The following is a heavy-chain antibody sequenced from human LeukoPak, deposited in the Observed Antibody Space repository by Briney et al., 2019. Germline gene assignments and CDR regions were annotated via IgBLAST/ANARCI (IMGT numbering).Heavy chain of an antibody. CDR3: ARQDTMIVVVQFDY. CDR1: GGSISSSSYY. Sequence: PSQTLSLTCTVSGGSISSSSYYWGWIRQPPGKGLEWIGSIYYSGSTYYNPSLKSRVTISVDTSKNQFSLKLSSVTAADTAVYYCARQDTMIVVVQFDYWGQGTLVTVSS. CDR2: IYYSGST. J-gene: IGHJ4*02. V-gene: IGHV4-39*01. D-gene: IGHD3-22*01.